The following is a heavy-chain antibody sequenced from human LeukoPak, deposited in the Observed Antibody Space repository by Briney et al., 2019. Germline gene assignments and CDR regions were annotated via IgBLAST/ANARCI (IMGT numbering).Heavy chain of an antibody. J-gene: IGHJ3*02. CDR1: GYSFTSYW. CDR2: IYPGDSDT. V-gene: IGHV5-51*01. Sequence: GESLKISCKGSGYSFTSYWIGWVRQMPGKGLEWMGIIYPGDSDTRYSPSFQGQVTISADKSISTAYLQWSSLKASDTAIYYCARDRGGSYYDSSGSVTNIWGQGTMVTVSS. CDR3: ARDRGGSYYDSSGSVTNI. D-gene: IGHD3-22*01.